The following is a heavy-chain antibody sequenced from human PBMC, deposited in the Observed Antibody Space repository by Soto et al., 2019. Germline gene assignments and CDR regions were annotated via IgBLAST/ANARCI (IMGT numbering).Heavy chain of an antibody. CDR3: VKGANSGSYRGYYYYYYGMDV. CDR1: GFTFSSYA. D-gene: IGHD1-26*01. J-gene: IGHJ6*02. Sequence: HPGGSLRLSCSASGFTFSSYAMHWVRQAPGKGLEYVSAISSNGGSTYYADSVKGRFTISRDNSKNTLYLQMSSLRAEDTAVYYCVKGANSGSYRGYYYYYYGMDVWGQGTTVTVSS. V-gene: IGHV3-64D*06. CDR2: ISSNGGST.